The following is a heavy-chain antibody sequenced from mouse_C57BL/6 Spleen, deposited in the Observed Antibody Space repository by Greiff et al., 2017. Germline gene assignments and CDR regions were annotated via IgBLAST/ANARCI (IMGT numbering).Heavy chain of an antibody. CDR3: AREGYYGSSDY. CDR2: INPSSGYT. CDR1: GYTFTSYT. J-gene: IGHJ2*01. V-gene: IGHV1-4*01. Sequence: QVQLQQSGAELARPGASVKMSCKASGYTFTSYTMHWVKQRPGQGLEWIGYINPSSGYTKYNQKFKDKATLTADKSSSTAYMQLSSLTSEDSAVYDCAREGYYGSSDYWGQGTTLTVSS. D-gene: IGHD1-1*01.